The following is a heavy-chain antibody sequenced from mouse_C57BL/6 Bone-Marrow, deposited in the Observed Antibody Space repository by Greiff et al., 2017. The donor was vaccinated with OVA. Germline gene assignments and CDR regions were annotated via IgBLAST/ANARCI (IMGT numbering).Heavy chain of an antibody. CDR2: IYPRSGNT. J-gene: IGHJ2*01. Sequence: VQLQQSGAELARPGASVKLSCTASGYTFTSYGISWVKQRTGQGLEWIGEIYPRSGNTYYNEKFKGKATLTADKSSSTAYMQLSSLTSEDSAVYYCAYYYGSSFYYFDYWGQGTTLTVSS. V-gene: IGHV1-81*01. D-gene: IGHD1-1*01. CDR1: GYTFTSYG. CDR3: AYYYGSSFYYFDY.